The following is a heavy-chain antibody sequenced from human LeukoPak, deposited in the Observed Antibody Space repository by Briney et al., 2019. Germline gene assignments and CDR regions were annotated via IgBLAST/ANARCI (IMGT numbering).Heavy chain of an antibody. Sequence: PGGSLRLSCAASGFTFSSYLMSWVRQAPGKGLEWVANIKQDGSEKYYVDSVKGRFTISRDNAKISLYLQMNSLRAEDTAVYYCARGLMLYYYGSGSYWFYWGQGTLVTVSS. CDR2: IKQDGSEK. CDR3: ARGLMLYYYGSGSYWFY. D-gene: IGHD3-10*01. J-gene: IGHJ4*02. CDR1: GFTFSSYL. V-gene: IGHV3-7*01.